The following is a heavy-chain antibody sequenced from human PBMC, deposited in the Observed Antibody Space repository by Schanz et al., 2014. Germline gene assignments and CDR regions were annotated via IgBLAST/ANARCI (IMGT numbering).Heavy chain of an antibody. J-gene: IGHJ5*02. CDR1: GFGFSSYS. D-gene: IGHD1-1*01. CDR2: IKKDGSEK. Sequence: EVQLVESGGGLIPPGGSLRLSCAASGFGFSSYSMNWVRQAPGKGLEWVANIKKDGSEKYYVDSVKGRFTISRDNAKNSLFLQMNSLRPEDTAVYYCARGRVLESWGQGTLVTVSS. CDR3: ARGRVLES. V-gene: IGHV3-7*01.